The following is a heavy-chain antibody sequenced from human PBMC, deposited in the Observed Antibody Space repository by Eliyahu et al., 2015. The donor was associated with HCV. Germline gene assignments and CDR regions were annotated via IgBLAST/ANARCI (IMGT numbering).Heavy chain of an antibody. D-gene: IGHD6-13*01. J-gene: IGHJ6*02. V-gene: IGHV4-59*01. CDR1: GGSISSYY. CDR2: IYYSVGT. Sequence: QVQLQESGPGLVKPSETLSLTCTVSGGSISSYYWSWIRQPPGKGLEWIGYIYYSVGTNYNPSLKSRVTISVDTSKNQFSLKLSSVTAADTAVYYCARAPRALQQPPGTYYYGMDVWGQGTTVTVSS. CDR3: ARAPRALQQPPGTYYYGMDV.